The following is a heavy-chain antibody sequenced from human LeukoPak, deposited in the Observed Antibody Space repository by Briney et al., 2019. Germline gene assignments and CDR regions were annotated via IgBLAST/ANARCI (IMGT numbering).Heavy chain of an antibody. CDR1: GFSFSIFA. CDR2: IIGNSKMI. D-gene: IGHD3-3*01. CDR3: VKDRIPDGYYSVDY. Sequence: GGSLRLSCEASGFSFSIFAINWVRQAPGKGLEWVALIIGNSKMIEYADSVKGRFTISRDNSRNTVYLQMNSLRVEGTAVYYCVKDRIPDGYYSVDYWGQGTLVTVSS. V-gene: IGHV3-23*01. J-gene: IGHJ4*02.